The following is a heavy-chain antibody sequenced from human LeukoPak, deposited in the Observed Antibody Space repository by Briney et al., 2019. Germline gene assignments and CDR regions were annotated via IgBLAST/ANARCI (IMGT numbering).Heavy chain of an antibody. Sequence: RASVKVSRKASGYTFTGYYMHWVRQAPGQGLEWMGWINPNSGGTNYAQKFQGRVTMTRDTSISTAYMELSRLRSDDTAVYYCARAGYCSGGSCPILRGNDYWGQGTLVTVSS. CDR2: INPNSGGT. V-gene: IGHV1-2*02. J-gene: IGHJ4*02. CDR3: ARAGYCSGGSCPILRGNDY. CDR1: GYTFTGYY. D-gene: IGHD2-15*01.